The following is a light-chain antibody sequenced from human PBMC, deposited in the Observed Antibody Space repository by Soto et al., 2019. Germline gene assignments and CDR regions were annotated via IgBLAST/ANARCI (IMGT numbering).Light chain of an antibody. CDR3: QQYNSYSWT. Sequence: DIQMTQSPSTLSASVGDRVTITCRASQSISSWLAWYQQKPGKAPKLLIYDASSLESGVPSMFSGSGSGTEFTLTISSLQPDDFATYYCQQYNSYSWTFGQGTKVEI. CDR2: DAS. CDR1: QSISSW. J-gene: IGKJ1*01. V-gene: IGKV1-5*01.